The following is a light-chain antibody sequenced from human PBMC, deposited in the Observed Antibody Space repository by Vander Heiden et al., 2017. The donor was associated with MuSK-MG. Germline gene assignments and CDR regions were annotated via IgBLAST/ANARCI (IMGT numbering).Light chain of an antibody. CDR1: QHIRNF. J-gene: IGKJ4*01. V-gene: IGKV1-33*01. CDR2: DGA. CDR3: QQEYSLPPHGT. Sequence: DIRLTQSPSSLSASVGDRVTISCQASQHIRNFLNWYQQKPGKAPQRLIYDGANWEAGGISRCSRSGGWTDVTFTIISRLPEDIPTEYCQQEYSLPPHGTFGGGTKVEIK.